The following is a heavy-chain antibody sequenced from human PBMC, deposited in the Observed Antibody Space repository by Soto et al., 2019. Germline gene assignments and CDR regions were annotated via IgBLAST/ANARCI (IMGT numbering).Heavy chain of an antibody. J-gene: IGHJ4*02. CDR2: ISGSGGSK. CDR1: GFTFSSYA. CDR3: AKLHIVVVTAIRTVDY. D-gene: IGHD2-21*02. V-gene: IGHV3-23*01. Sequence: GGSLRLSCAASGFTFSSYAMSWVRQAPGKGLEWVSAISGSGGSKYYADSVKGRFTISRDNSKNTLYLQMNSLRAEDTAVYYGAKLHIVVVTAIRTVDYWGQGTLVTVSS.